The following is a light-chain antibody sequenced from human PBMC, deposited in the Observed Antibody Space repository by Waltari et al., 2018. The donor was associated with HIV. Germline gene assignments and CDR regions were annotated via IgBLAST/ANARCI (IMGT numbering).Light chain of an antibody. Sequence: QSALTQPASVSGSPGQSIAISCTGTSSDVGGYNYVSWYQHHPGKVPKLMIFDVRNRPSGVSHRFSGSKSGNTASLTISGLQAEDEADYYCSSYTSSSTYVFGTGTKVTVL. CDR2: DVR. CDR3: SSYTSSSTYV. J-gene: IGLJ1*01. CDR1: SSDVGGYNY. V-gene: IGLV2-14*03.